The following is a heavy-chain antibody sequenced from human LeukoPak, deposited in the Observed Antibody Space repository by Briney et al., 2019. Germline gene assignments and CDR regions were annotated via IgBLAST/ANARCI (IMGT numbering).Heavy chain of an antibody. CDR2: INAGNGNT. CDR1: GYTFTSYA. CDR3: ARDRQTYHDFWSGYYTPYYYGMDV. J-gene: IGHJ6*02. Sequence: ASVKVSCKASGYTFTSYAMHWVRQAPGQRLEWMGWINAGNGNTKYSQKFQGRVTITRDTSASTAYMELSSLRSEDTAVYYCARDRQTYHDFWSGYYTPYYYGMDVWGQGTTVTVSS. V-gene: IGHV1-3*01. D-gene: IGHD3-3*01.